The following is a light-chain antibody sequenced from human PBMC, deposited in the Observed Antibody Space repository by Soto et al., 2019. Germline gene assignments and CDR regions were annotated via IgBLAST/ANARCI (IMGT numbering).Light chain of an antibody. CDR3: QTWGTGPVV. Sequence: QLVLTQSPSASASLGASVKLTCTLSSGHSTYAIAWHQQQPEKGPRYLMKLNSDGSHSKGDRIPDRFSGSSSGAERYLTISSLQTEDEADYYCQTWGTGPVVFGGGTQLTVL. CDR1: SGHSTYA. CDR2: LNSDGSH. J-gene: IGLJ2*01. V-gene: IGLV4-69*01.